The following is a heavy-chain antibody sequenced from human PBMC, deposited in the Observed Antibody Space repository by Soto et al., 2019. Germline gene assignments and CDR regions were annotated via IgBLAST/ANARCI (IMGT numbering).Heavy chain of an antibody. Sequence: GASVKVSCKASGYTSTSYYMHWVRQAPGQGLEWMGTINPSGGSTSYVQKFQGRVTMTRDTSTSTVYMELSSLRSEDTAVYYCARGGSSSWPYYYGMDVWGQGTTVTVSS. J-gene: IGHJ6*02. V-gene: IGHV1-46*01. CDR2: INPSGGST. D-gene: IGHD6-13*01. CDR1: GYTSTSYY. CDR3: ARGGSSSWPYYYGMDV.